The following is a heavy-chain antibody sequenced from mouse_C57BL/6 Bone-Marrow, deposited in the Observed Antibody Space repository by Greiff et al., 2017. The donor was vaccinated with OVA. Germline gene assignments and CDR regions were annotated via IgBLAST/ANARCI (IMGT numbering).Heavy chain of an antibody. J-gene: IGHJ4*01. CDR3: ARRRYYGSSLYAMDY. Sequence: QVQLQQSGAELVKPGASVKMSCKASGYTFTSYWITWVKQRPGQGLEWIGDIYPGSGSTNYNEKFKSKATLTVDTSSSTAYMQLSSLTSEDSAVYYCARRRYYGSSLYAMDYWGQGTSVTVSS. CDR1: GYTFTSYW. V-gene: IGHV1-55*01. CDR2: IYPGSGST. D-gene: IGHD1-1*01.